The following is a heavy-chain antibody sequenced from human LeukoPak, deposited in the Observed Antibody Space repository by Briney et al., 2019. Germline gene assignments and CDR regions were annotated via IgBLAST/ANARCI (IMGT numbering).Heavy chain of an antibody. J-gene: IGHJ4*02. CDR3: ARLQHIVVVTAIYDY. CDR1: XYXXTSXW. Sequence: GESLKISCKGSXYXXTSXWIXXVRXXXGXXXEXMXIIYPGDSDTRYSPSFQGQVTISADKSISTAYLQWSSLKASDAAMYYCARLQHIVVVTAIYDYWGQGTLVTVSS. V-gene: IGHV5-51*01. CDR2: IYPGDSDT. D-gene: IGHD2-21*02.